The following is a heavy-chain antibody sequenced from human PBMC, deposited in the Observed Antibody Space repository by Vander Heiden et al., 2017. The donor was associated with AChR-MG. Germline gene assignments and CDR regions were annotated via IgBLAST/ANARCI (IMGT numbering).Heavy chain of an antibody. Sequence: QEHLVESGGNVVQPGTSLRLSCAASGFEMEYYGMHWVRQAPGQGLEWVALISYGGDNICYSASVRGRFIISRDNSRNMLFLQMNALRPEDTAVYYCARDRPTYLSAGGCYAEALASWGQGTLVSVSA. CDR1: GFEMEYYG. D-gene: IGHD2-21*01. J-gene: IGHJ4*02. CDR3: ARDRPTYLSAGGCYAEALAS. CDR2: ISYGGDNI. V-gene: IGHV3-30*03.